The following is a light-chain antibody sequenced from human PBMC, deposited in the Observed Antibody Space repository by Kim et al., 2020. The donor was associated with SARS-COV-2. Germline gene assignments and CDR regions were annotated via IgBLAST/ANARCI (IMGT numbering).Light chain of an antibody. CDR3: HQYNSYPRS. V-gene: IGKV1-5*03. J-gene: IGKJ2*03. CDR2: KAS. CDR1: QTISDW. Sequence: SASIGDSVTITCRASQTISDWLAWYQQKPGKAPKILIYKASILEDGVPSRFSGRGSGTEFTLTISSLQPDDFATYYCHQYNSYPRSFGQGTKLEI.